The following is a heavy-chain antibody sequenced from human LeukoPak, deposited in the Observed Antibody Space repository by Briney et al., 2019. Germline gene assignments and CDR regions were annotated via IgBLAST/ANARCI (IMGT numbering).Heavy chain of an antibody. CDR3: AKWMERGTSEYFQH. D-gene: IGHD1-1*01. Sequence: PGGSLRLSCAASGFTFSSYAMHWVRQAPGKGLEWVAVISYDGSNKYYADSVKGRFTISRDTSKNTLYLQMNSLRAEDTAVYYCAKWMERGTSEYFQHWGQGTLVTVSS. V-gene: IGHV3-30-3*02. CDR2: ISYDGSNK. J-gene: IGHJ1*01. CDR1: GFTFSSYA.